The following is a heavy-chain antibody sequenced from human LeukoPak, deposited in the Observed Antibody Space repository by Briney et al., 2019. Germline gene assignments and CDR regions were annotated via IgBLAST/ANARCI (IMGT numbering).Heavy chain of an antibody. CDR2: ISSSTGNT. Sequence: ASVKVSCKASGYNFNTYGISWVRQAPGQGLEWMGWISSSTGNTKYAQKLQDRVTMTTDTSTSTAYLYLRNLRSDDTAVYYCVRLPLGYCSSTSCLDWGQRTLVTVSS. V-gene: IGHV1-18*01. J-gene: IGHJ4*02. CDR1: GYNFNTYG. CDR3: VRLPLGYCSSTSCLD. D-gene: IGHD2-2*01.